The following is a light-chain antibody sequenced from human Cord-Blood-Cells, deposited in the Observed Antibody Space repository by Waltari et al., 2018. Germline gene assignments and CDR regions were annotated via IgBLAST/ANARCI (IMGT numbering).Light chain of an antibody. Sequence: EIVLTQSPCTLSLSPGERVTLSCRASQSVSSSYLAWYQQKPGQAPRLLIYGASSRATGIPDRFSGSGSGTDFTLTISRLEPEDFAVYYCQQYGSSLITFGQGTRLEIK. V-gene: IGKV3-20*01. J-gene: IGKJ5*01. CDR3: QQYGSSLIT. CDR1: QSVSSSY. CDR2: GAS.